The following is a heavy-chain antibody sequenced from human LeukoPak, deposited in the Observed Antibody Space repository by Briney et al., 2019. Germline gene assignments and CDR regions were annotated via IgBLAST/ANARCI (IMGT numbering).Heavy chain of an antibody. V-gene: IGHV1-18*01. J-gene: IGHJ4*02. CDR3: ARVPRGLYYDSSGYYGFDY. CDR1: GYTFTGYG. Sequence: ASVKVSCKASGYTFTGYGISWVRQAPGQGLEWMGWISAYNGNTNYAQKLQGRVTMTTDTSTSTAYMELRSLRSDDTAVYYCARVPRGLYYDSSGYYGFDYWGQGTLVTVSS. D-gene: IGHD3-22*01. CDR2: ISAYNGNT.